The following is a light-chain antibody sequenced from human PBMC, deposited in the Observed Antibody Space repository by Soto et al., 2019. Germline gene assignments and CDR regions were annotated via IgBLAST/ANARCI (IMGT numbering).Light chain of an antibody. CDR1: TSDVGLYNY. CDR2: EVS. V-gene: IGLV2-14*01. J-gene: IGLJ2*01. Sequence: QSALTQPASVSGSPGQSITISCTGTTSDVGLYNYVSWYQQHPGKAPKLMISEVSNRPSGVSNRFSGSKSGNTASLTIYGLQAEDEADYYCSSYTSSDTLVFGAGTKLTVL. CDR3: SSYTSSDTLV.